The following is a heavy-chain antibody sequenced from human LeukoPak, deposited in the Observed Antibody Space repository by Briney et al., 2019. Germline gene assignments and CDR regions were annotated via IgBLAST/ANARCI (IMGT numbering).Heavy chain of an antibody. CDR3: TKTSQSPVTPGAFDI. V-gene: IGHV1-69*05. D-gene: IGHD4-11*01. CDR1: GGSFRRSA. Sequence: ASVTVSCKASGGSFRRSAISWVRQTPGQGLEWMGGIIPMFGTPNYAQKFRGRVSMTTEESTSTAYMELSSLTSEDTAVYYCTKTSQSPVTPGAFDIWGQGTMVTVSS. J-gene: IGHJ3*02. CDR2: IIPMFGTP.